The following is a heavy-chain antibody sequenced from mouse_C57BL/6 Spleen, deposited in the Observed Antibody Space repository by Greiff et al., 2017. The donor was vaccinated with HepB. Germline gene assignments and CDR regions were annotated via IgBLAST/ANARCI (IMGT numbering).Heavy chain of an antibody. CDR2: IWSGGST. D-gene: IGHD2-5*01. J-gene: IGHJ4*01. CDR1: GFSLTSYG. CDR3: ARESFLYYSNYVYAMDY. Sequence: VQGVESGPGLVQPSQSLSITCTVSGFSLTSYGVHWVRQSPGKGLEWLGVIWSGGSTDYNAAFISRLSISKDNSKSQVFFKMNSLQADDTAIYYCARESFLYYSNYVYAMDYWGQGTSVTVSS. V-gene: IGHV2-2*01.